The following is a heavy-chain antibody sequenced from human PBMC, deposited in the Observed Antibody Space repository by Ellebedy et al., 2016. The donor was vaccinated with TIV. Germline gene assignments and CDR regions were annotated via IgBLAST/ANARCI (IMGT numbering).Heavy chain of an antibody. D-gene: IGHD1-26*01. J-gene: IGHJ3*02. CDR2: INPSGGDT. Sequence: AASVKVSCKASGYTFTSFYIHWVRQAPQQGLEWVGIINPSGGDTAYARKFQGRVTMTSGSSTSTVYMDLSSLRSEDTAVYYCARDLIPYSGSSSHAFDIWGQGTMVTVSS. V-gene: IGHV1-46*01. CDR3: ARDLIPYSGSSSHAFDI. CDR1: GYTFTSFY.